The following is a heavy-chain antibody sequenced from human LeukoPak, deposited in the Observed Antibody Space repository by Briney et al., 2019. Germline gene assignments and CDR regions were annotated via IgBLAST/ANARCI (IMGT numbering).Heavy chain of an antibody. CDR3: ARGRGYSYADGFDY. J-gene: IGHJ4*02. V-gene: IGHV4-30-4*08. Sequence: SWIRQPPGKGLEWIGYIYYSGSTYYNPSLKSRVTISVDTSKNQFSLKLSSVTAADTAVYYCARGRGYSYADGFDYWGQGTLVTVSS. D-gene: IGHD5-18*01. CDR2: IYYSGST.